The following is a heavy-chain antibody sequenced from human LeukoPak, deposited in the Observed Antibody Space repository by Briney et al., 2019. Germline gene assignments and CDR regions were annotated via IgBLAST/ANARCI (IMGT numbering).Heavy chain of an antibody. CDR1: GFIISDYA. D-gene: IGHD6-13*01. Sequence: GGSLRLSCSASGFIISDYAMHWVRQAPGKGLEYLSAISANGGSTYYADSVRGKFIISRDTSRNTLYLQMSSLRAEDTAIYHCLKDLYKGDSSSWYYFHYWGQGTLVTVSS. CDR3: LKDLYKGDSSSWYYFHY. CDR2: ISANGGST. J-gene: IGHJ4*02. V-gene: IGHV3-64D*06.